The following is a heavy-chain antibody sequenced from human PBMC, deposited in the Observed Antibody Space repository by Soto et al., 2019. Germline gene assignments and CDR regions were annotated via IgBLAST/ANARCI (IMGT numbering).Heavy chain of an antibody. D-gene: IGHD5-12*01. CDR1: GGTINSGDYF. CDR3: ARVKATLYRHYYFDY. Sequence: SETLSLTCCVSGGTINSGDYFWSWIRQPPGKGLEWIGSIFYTGSTYYSPSLKSRASMSMDTSKNLFSRRLRSLTAADTAVYFCARVKATLYRHYYFDYWGQGTPVTVSS. J-gene: IGHJ4*02. V-gene: IGHV4-30-4*01. CDR2: IFYTGST.